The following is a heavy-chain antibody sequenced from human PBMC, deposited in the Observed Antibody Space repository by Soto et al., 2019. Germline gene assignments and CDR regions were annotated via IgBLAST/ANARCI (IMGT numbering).Heavy chain of an antibody. D-gene: IGHD1-26*01. CDR3: ARDLAKGGGSAGFDY. CDR1: GYTFTVYY. CDR2: INPKSGGT. J-gene: IGHJ4*02. Sequence: GASVKVSGKASGYTFTVYYMRCVLQSPLQGLEWMGWINPKSGGTMYPQKFQGRVTMTWDTSISTAYMALTRLRSDDTAVYYCARDLAKGGGSAGFDYWGQGTLVTVSS. V-gene: IGHV1-2*02.